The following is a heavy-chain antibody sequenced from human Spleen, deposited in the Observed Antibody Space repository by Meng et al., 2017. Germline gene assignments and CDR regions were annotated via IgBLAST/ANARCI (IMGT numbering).Heavy chain of an antibody. Sequence: HVDLHRGVQGLYKPPETLSLTCVVSGGSFSDYYWSWIRQPPGKGLEWIGEINHSGSTNYNPSLESRATISVDTSQNNLSLKLSSVTAADSAVYYCARGPTTMAHDFDYWGQGTLVTVSS. V-gene: IGHV4-34*01. D-gene: IGHD4-11*01. CDR2: INHSGST. CDR1: GGSFSDYY. J-gene: IGHJ4*02. CDR3: ARGPTTMAHDFDY.